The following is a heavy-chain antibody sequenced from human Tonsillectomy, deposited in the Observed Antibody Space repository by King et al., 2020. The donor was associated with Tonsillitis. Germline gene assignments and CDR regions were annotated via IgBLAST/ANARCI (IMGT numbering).Heavy chain of an antibody. CDR2: INPSGGST. J-gene: IGHJ3*02. Sequence: QLVQSGAEVKKPGASVKVSCKSSGHTFISYYMHWVRQAPGQGLEWMGIINPSGGSTTYAQKFQGRVTMTRDTSTRTVYMELSSLRSEDTAVYYCAVYDSSSYYYNAFDIWGQGTMVTVSS. V-gene: IGHV1-46*01. CDR1: GHTFISYY. D-gene: IGHD3-22*01. CDR3: AVYDSSSYYYNAFDI.